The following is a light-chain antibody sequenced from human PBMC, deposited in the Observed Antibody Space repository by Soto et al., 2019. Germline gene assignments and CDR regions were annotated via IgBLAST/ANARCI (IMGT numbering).Light chain of an antibody. V-gene: IGLV2-14*01. J-gene: IGLJ1*01. CDR3: SSYTSSSTLYV. CDR2: EVT. CDR1: SSDVGGYNS. Sequence: SVLTQPASVSGSPGQSITISCTGTSSDVGGYNSVCWYKQHPGKAPQLMIYEVTNRPSGVSDRFSGSKSGNKASLTISGLQAEDEADYYCSSYTSSSTLYVFGSGTKVTVL.